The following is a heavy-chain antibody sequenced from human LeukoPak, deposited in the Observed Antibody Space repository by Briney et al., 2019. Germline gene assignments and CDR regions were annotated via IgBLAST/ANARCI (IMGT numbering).Heavy chain of an antibody. V-gene: IGHV3-21*01. CDR2: ISSSSSYI. D-gene: IGHD6-13*01. CDR3: ARETGIAAAGHFDY. J-gene: IGHJ4*02. CDR1: GFTFSSYS. Sequence: GGSLRLSCAASGFTFSSYSMNWVRQAPGKGLEWVSSISSSSSYIYYADSVKGRFTISRDNAKNSLYLQMNSLRADDTAVCYCARETGIAAAGHFDYWGQGTLVTVSS.